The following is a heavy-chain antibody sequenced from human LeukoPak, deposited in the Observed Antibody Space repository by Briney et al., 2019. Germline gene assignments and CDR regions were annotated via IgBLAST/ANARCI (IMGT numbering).Heavy chain of an antibody. CDR3: ATSGGFVLPNAITGNWYMDV. CDR2: ITSAGGYT. V-gene: IGHV3-21*01. J-gene: IGHJ6*03. Sequence: GGSLRLSCGASGFTFSDYSMNWVRKAPGKGLAWVASITSAGGYTYYADSVKGRFTISRDNAQNSLFLQMNSLRAEDTAVYFCATSGGFVLPNAITGNWYMDVWGRGTSVTVSS. D-gene: IGHD2-2*01. CDR1: GFTFSDYS.